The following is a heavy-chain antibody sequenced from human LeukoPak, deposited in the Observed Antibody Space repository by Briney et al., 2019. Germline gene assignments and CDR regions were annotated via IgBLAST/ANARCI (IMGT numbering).Heavy chain of an antibody. CDR3: ARGSPRTPGYIDV. V-gene: IGHV4-34*01. CDR1: GGSFSDYY. J-gene: IGHJ6*03. CDR2: INHSGST. Sequence: HSETLSLTCAVYGGSFSDYYLSWIRQPPGKGLEWIGEINHSGSTNYNPSLKSRVTISVDTSKNQFSLKLSSVTAADTAVYYCARGSPRTPGYIDVWGKGTTVTVSS.